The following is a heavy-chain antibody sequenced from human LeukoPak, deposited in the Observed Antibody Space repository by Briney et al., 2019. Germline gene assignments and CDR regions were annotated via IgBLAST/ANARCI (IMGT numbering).Heavy chain of an antibody. CDR1: GGSFSGYY. CDR2: INHSGST. D-gene: IGHD5-18*01. Sequence: PSEALSLTCAVYGGSFSGYYWSWIRQPPGKGLEWIGEINHSGSTNYNPSLKSRVTISVDTSKNQFSLKLSSVTAADTAVYYCARHNSDTAMVHYFDYWGQGTLVTVSS. CDR3: ARHNSDTAMVHYFDY. J-gene: IGHJ4*02. V-gene: IGHV4-34*01.